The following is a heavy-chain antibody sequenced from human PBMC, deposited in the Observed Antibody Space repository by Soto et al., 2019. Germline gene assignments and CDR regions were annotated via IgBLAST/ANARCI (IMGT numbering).Heavy chain of an antibody. Sequence: PGGSLRLSCAASGFTFSDHYMDWVRQAPGKGLEWVGRIRNKANSYTTEYAASVKGRFTISRDESKNSLFLQMNSLKTEDTAVFYCVRVAYSSTTTYNHFDYWGQGTLVTVSS. CDR1: GFTFSDHY. CDR3: VRVAYSSTTTYNHFDY. CDR2: IRNKANSYTT. V-gene: IGHV3-72*01. D-gene: IGHD2-2*01. J-gene: IGHJ4*02.